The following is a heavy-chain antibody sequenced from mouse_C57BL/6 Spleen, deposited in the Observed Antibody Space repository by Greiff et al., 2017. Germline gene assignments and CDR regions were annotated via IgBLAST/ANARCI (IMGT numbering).Heavy chain of an antibody. D-gene: IGHD1-2*01. CDR1: GFTFSDAW. J-gene: IGHJ2*01. CDR2: IRNKANNHAT. CDR3: TRDFGYYGCDY. Sequence: EVKLVESGGGLVQPGGSMKLSCAASGFTFSDAWLDWVRQSPEQGLEWVAEIRNKANNHATYYAVSVKGRFTISRDDSKSSVYLQMNSLRAEDTGIYYCTRDFGYYGCDYWGQGTTLTVSS. V-gene: IGHV6-6*01.